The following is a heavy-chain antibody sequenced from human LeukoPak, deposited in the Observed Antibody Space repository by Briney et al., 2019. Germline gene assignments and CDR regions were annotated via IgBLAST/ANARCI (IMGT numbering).Heavy chain of an antibody. V-gene: IGHV3-74*01. Sequence: GGSLRLSCAASGFTFSSDWMHWVRQAPGKGLVCVSYINGDGSSTNYADSVRGRFTISRDNAKKTLYLQMNSLRDEDTAVYYCARADCSSSTCYLRRSWFDPWGQGTLVTVSS. CDR1: GFTFSSDW. D-gene: IGHD2-2*01. CDR3: ARADCSSSTCYLRRSWFDP. J-gene: IGHJ5*02. CDR2: INGDGSST.